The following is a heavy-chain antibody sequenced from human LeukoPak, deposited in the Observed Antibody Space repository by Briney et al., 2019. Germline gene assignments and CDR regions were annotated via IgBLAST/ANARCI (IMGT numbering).Heavy chain of an antibody. D-gene: IGHD5-18*01. J-gene: IGHJ4*02. CDR1: GFTFSSYG. Sequence: PGGSLRLSCAASGFTFSSYGMHWVRQAPGKGLEWVAVIWYDGSNKYYADSVKGRFTISRDNSKNTLYLQMNSLRAEDTAVYYCARGVGKLWYDYWGQGTLVTVSS. CDR2: IWYDGSNK. CDR3: ARGVGKLWYDY. V-gene: IGHV3-33*08.